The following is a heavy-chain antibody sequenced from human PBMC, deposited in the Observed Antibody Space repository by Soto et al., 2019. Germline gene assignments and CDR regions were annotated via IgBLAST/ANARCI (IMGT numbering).Heavy chain of an antibody. CDR2: INAGNGNT. Sequence: QVQLVQSGAEVKKPGASVKVSCKASGYTFTSYAMHWVRQAPGQRLEWMGWINAGNGNTKYSQKFRGRVTITRDTSARTAYMELSSLRAADTAVYYCAMSIVVVTAADYWGQGTLVTVSS. V-gene: IGHV1-3*01. D-gene: IGHD2-21*02. CDR1: GYTFTSYA. CDR3: AMSIVVVTAADY. J-gene: IGHJ4*02.